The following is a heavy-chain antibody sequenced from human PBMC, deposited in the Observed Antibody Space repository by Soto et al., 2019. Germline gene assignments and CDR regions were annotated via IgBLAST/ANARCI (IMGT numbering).Heavy chain of an antibody. CDR1: GFTFSTYW. D-gene: IGHD3-16*01. J-gene: IGHJ4*02. CDR3: VCGGNYFVY. V-gene: IGHV3-7*01. CDR2: MDQHGSER. Sequence: EVQLVESGGGLVQPGGSLRLSCAASGFTFSTYWMTWVRQPPGKGLEWVANMDQHGSERDYVDSVRGRFTISRDNAKNSLYLQMNSLRAEDTAVYYCVCGGNYFVYWGQGTLVTVSP.